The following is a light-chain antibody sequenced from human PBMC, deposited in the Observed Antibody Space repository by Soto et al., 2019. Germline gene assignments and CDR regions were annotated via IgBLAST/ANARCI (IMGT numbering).Light chain of an antibody. Sequence: QSVLTQPASVSGSPGQSITISCTGTSSDVGTYNFVSWYQQHPGEVPKIMIYEDSKRPSGVSTRFSGSKSGNRASLTISGLQAEDEADYYCCSYAGGSTWVFGGGTKVTVL. V-gene: IGLV2-23*01. CDR1: SSDVGTYNF. CDR2: EDS. CDR3: CSYAGGSTWV. J-gene: IGLJ3*02.